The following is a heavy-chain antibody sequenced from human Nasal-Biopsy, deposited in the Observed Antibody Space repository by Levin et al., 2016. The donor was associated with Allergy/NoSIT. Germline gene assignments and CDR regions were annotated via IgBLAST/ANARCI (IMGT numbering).Heavy chain of an antibody. Sequence: SETLSLTCAVYGGSFSGYLWSWIRQPPGKGLEWLGEIDHRGSTNYNPSLKSRVTISVDTSKNQFSLMLNSVTAADTAVFYCARRILETNCYFSICSGHYYMDVWSKGTTVTVSS. D-gene: IGHD2-2*01. V-gene: IGHV4-34*01. CDR3: ARRILETNCYFSICSGHYYMDV. J-gene: IGHJ6*03. CDR2: IDHRGST. CDR1: GGSFSGYL.